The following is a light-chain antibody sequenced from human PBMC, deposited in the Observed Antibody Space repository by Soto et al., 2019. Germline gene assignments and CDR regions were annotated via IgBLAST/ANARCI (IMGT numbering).Light chain of an antibody. J-gene: IGKJ1*01. CDR3: QYTDTYWP. CDR2: KAS. CDR1: ESISNW. V-gene: IGKV1-5*03. Sequence: DIQMTQSPSTLSASVGDRVTITCRASESISNWLAWYQQKPGKAPKLLIYKASTLKSGVPSRFSGSGSGTEFTLTISDVQTDDFGTYYCQYTDTYWPFGQGTKVDI.